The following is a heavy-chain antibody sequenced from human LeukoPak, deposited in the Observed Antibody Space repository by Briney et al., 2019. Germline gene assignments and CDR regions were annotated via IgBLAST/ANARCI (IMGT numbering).Heavy chain of an antibody. CDR2: IYTSGST. J-gene: IGHJ5*02. CDR3: ARRVGLWFGGDWFDP. V-gene: IGHV4-61*02. D-gene: IGHD3-10*01. CDR1: GGSISSGSYY. Sequence: SETLSLTCTVSGGSISSGSYYWSWIRQPAGKGLEWIGRIYTSGSTNYNPSLKSRVTISVDTSKNQFSLKLSSVTAADTAVYYCARRVGLWFGGDWFDPWGQGTLVTVSS.